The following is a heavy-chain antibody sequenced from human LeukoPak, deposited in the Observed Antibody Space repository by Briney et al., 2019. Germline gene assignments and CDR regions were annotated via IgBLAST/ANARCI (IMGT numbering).Heavy chain of an antibody. V-gene: IGHV3-11*04. CDR2: ISSSGSTI. Sequence: SGGSLRLSCAASGFTFSDYYMSWIRQAPGKGLEWVSYISSSGSTIYYADSVKGRFTISRDNAKNSLYLQMNSLRAEDTAVYYCARAFPYYYDSSGCYVPYDAFDIWGQGTMVTVSS. CDR3: ARAFPYYYDSSGCYVPYDAFDI. D-gene: IGHD3-22*01. CDR1: GFTFSDYY. J-gene: IGHJ3*02.